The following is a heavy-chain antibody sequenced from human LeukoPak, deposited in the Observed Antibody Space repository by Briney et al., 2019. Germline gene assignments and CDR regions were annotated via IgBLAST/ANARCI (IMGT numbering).Heavy chain of an antibody. D-gene: IGHD6-13*01. V-gene: IGHV1-69*04. CDR3: ARDTAQAAPDY. Sequence: SVKVSCKASGGTFSSYTISWVRQAPGQGLEWMGRIIPILGIANYAQKFQGRVTITADKSTSTAYVELSSLRSEDTAVYYCARDTAQAAPDYWGQGTLVTVSS. CDR1: GGTFSSYT. J-gene: IGHJ4*02. CDR2: IIPILGIA.